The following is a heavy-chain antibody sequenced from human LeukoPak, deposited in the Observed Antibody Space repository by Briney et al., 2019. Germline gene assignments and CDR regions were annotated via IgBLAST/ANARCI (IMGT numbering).Heavy chain of an antibody. CDR2: VYYSGST. V-gene: IGHV4-59*08. Sequence: SETLSLTCTVSGGSISSFYWSWIRQPPGKGLEWIGCVYYSGSTNYIPFLKSRVTISVDTSKNQFSLKLSSVTAADTAVYYCARQGMTTATFDYWGQGTLVTVSS. CDR1: GGSISSFY. J-gene: IGHJ4*02. D-gene: IGHD4-17*01. CDR3: ARQGMTTATFDY.